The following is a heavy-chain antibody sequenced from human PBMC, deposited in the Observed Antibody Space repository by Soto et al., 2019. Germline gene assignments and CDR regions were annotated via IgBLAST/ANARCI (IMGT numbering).Heavy chain of an antibody. CDR1: GVTFSTYA. J-gene: IGHJ3*02. CDR2: IIPIFGTA. Sequence: SVKVSCKASGVTFSTYAISWVRQAPGQGLEWMGGIIPIFGTAKYAQKFQGRVTITADESTSTAYMELSSLRSEDTAVYYCAREIFGVIISGGRDAFDIWGQGTMVTVSS. D-gene: IGHD3-3*01. CDR3: AREIFGVIISGGRDAFDI. V-gene: IGHV1-69*13.